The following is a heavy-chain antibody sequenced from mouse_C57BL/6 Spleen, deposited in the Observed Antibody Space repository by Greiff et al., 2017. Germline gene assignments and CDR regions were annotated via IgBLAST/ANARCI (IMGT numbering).Heavy chain of an antibody. D-gene: IGHD1-1*01. CDR3: ARLDGSSWYFDV. CDR2: ISSGGSYT. V-gene: IGHV5-6*01. CDR1: GFTFSSYG. J-gene: IGHJ1*03. Sequence: EVQRVESGGDLVKPGGSLKLSCAASGFTFSSYGMSWVRQTPDQRLEWVATISSGGSYTYYPDSVKGRFTISRDNAKNTLYLQMSSLKSEDTAMYYCARLDGSSWYFDVWGTGTTVTVSS.